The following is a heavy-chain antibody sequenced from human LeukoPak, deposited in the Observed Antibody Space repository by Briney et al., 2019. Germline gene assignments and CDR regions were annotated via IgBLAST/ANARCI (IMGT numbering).Heavy chain of an antibody. CDR1: GGSISSGGYY. D-gene: IGHD2-15*01. CDR2: IYYSGST. CDR3: ARDQTYCSGGTCYSDWFDP. J-gene: IGHJ5*02. V-gene: IGHV4-31*03. Sequence: SQTLSLTRTVSGGSISSGGYYWSWIRQHPGKGLEWIGYIYYSGSTYYNPSLKSRLTISVDTSKNQFSLKLTSVTAADTAIYYCARDQTYCSGGTCYSDWFDPWGQGTLVTVSS.